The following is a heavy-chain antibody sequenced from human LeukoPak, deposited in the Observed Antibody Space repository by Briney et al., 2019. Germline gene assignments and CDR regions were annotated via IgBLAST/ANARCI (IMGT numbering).Heavy chain of an antibody. V-gene: IGHV3-21*01. J-gene: IGHJ6*02. Sequence: GGSLRLSCAASGFTFSSYSMNWVRQAPGKGLEWVSSISSSSSYIYYADSVKGRFTISRDNAKNSLYLQMNSLRAEDTAVYYCARDVLAGAAAGTDYYYGMDVWGQGTTVTVSS. CDR1: GFTFSSYS. CDR2: ISSSSSYI. CDR3: ARDVLAGAAAGTDYYYGMDV. D-gene: IGHD6-13*01.